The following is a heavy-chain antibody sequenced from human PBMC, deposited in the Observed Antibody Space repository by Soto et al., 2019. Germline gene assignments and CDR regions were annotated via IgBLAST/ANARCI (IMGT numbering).Heavy chain of an antibody. V-gene: IGHV3-64*01. D-gene: IGHD1-1*01. CDR2: ISSNGGST. J-gene: IGHJ6*03. Sequence: HPGGSLRLSCAASGFTFSSYAMHWVRQAPGKGLEYVSAISSNGGSTYYANSVKGRFTISRDNSKNTLYLQMGSLRAEDMAVYYCARGETGTLYYYYYMDVWGKGTTVTVSS. CDR1: GFTFSSYA. CDR3: ARGETGTLYYYYYMDV.